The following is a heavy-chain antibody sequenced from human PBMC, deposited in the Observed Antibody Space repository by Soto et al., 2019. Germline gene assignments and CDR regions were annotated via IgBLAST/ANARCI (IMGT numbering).Heavy chain of an antibody. V-gene: IGHV3-48*02. Sequence: LQLVESGGGLVQPGGSLRISCAASGFAFSSFSMNWVRQAPGKGLEWISYISSTTTTIYYADSVKGRFTISRDSAENSLYLQMNSLRDEDTAVYYCTRDPLRVSLSQTYGMDVWGQGTTVTVSS. J-gene: IGHJ6*02. D-gene: IGHD2-8*01. CDR2: ISSTTTTI. CDR3: TRDPLRVSLSQTYGMDV. CDR1: GFAFSSFS.